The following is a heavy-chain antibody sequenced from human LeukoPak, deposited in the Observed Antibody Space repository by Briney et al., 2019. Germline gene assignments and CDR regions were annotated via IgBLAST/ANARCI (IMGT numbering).Heavy chain of an antibody. V-gene: IGHV3-21*01. D-gene: IGHD6-13*01. CDR3: ARGAAAGTGFGDY. CDR1: GFTFSSYS. CDR2: ISSSSSYI. Sequence: GGSLSLSCAASGFTFSSYSMNWVRQAPGKGLEWVSSISSSSSYIYYADSVKGRFTISRDNAKNSLYLQMNSLRAEDTAVYYCARGAAAGTGFGDYWGQGTLVTVSS. J-gene: IGHJ4*02.